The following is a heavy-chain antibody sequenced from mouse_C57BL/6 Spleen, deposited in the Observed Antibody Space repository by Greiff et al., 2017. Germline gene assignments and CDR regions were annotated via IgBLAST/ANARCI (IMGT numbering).Heavy chain of an antibody. V-gene: IGHV1-75*01. Sequence: VKVVESGPELVKPGASVKISCKASGYNFTDYYINWVKQRPGQGLEWLGWLFPGSGSTYYDEKFKGKATLTVDKSSRTAYMLLSILTSEDSAVYFCAKTKISYYLDYWGQGTTLTVSS. CDR2: LFPGSGST. CDR3: AKTKISYYLDY. J-gene: IGHJ2*01. CDR1: GYNFTDYY.